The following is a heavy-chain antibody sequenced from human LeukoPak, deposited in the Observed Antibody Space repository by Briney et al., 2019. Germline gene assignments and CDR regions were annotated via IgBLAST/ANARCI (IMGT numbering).Heavy chain of an antibody. Sequence: ASVKVSCKASGYTFTDYYMHWVRQASGQGLEWTGWINPNSGGTNYAQKFQGRVTMTRDTSISTAYMELSRLRSDDTAVYYCARDGYVGLWFGELLDYFDYWGQGTLVTVSS. V-gene: IGHV1-2*02. J-gene: IGHJ4*02. CDR1: GYTFTDYY. D-gene: IGHD3-10*01. CDR3: ARDGYVGLWFGELLDYFDY. CDR2: INPNSGGT.